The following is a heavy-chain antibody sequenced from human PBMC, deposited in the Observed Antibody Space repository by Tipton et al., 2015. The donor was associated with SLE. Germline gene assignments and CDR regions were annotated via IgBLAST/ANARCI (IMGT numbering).Heavy chain of an antibody. CDR3: ARPGGEGLSNDAFDI. J-gene: IGHJ3*02. CDR1: GGSISSYY. D-gene: IGHD3-16*01. CDR2: IYTSGST. Sequence: TLSLTCTVSGGSISSYYWSWIRQPAGKGLEWIGRIYTSGSTNYNPSLKSRVTMSVDTSKNQFSLKLSSVTAADTAVYYCARPGGEGLSNDAFDIWGQGTMVTVSS. V-gene: IGHV4-4*07.